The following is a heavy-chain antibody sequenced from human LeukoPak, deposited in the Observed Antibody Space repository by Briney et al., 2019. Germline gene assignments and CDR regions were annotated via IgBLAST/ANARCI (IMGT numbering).Heavy chain of an antibody. CDR3: AKDLSFVIPYNWFDP. J-gene: IGHJ5*02. CDR2: ISGSGGST. Sequence: GGSLRLSCAASGFTFSSYAMSWVRQAPGKGLEWVSAISGSGGSTYYADSVEGRFTISRDNSKNTLYLQMNSLRAEDTAVYYCAKDLSFVIPYNWFDPWGQGTLVTVSS. CDR1: GFTFSSYA. V-gene: IGHV3-23*01. D-gene: IGHD2/OR15-2a*01.